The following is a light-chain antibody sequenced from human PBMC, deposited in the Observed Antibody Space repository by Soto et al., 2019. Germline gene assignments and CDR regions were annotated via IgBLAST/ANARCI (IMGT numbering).Light chain of an antibody. CDR3: QQSYSTPS. J-gene: IGKJ3*01. CDR2: AAS. V-gene: IGKV1-39*01. CDR1: QRLSSY. Sequence: DIQMTQSLSSLSASVGDRVTITCRASQRLSSYLNWYQQKPGKAPKLLIYAASSLQSGVPSRFSGSGSGTDFTLTISSLQPEDFATYYCQQSYSTPSFGPGTKVDIK.